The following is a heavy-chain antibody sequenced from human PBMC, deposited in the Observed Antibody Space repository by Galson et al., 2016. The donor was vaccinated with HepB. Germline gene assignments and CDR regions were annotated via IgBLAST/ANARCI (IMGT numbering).Heavy chain of an antibody. CDR1: GFTFDDYA. Sequence: SLRLSCAASGFTFDDYAMHWVRQAPGKGLEWVSGISGNTGNIGYVDSVKGRFTISRDNAKKSLYLQMNSLKSEDTAFYYCAKSQSYTGMYFSDFDHWGQGTLVTVSS. D-gene: IGHD1-26*01. CDR3: AKSQSYTGMYFSDFDH. CDR2: ISGNTGNI. V-gene: IGHV3-9*01. J-gene: IGHJ4*02.